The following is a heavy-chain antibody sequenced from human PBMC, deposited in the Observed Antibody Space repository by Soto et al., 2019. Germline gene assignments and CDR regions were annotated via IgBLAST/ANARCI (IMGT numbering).Heavy chain of an antibody. J-gene: IGHJ4*02. CDR3: AKSFSYGSGSSYSTFDS. V-gene: IGHV3-23*01. CDR2: ISASGPNT. D-gene: IGHD3-10*01. Sequence: PGGSLRLSCAASGFTFSSYGMHWVRQAPGKGLEWVSTISASGPNTYYADSVKGRFTISRDNSRNILSLQMNSLRAEDTALYHCAKSFSYGSGSSYSTFDSWGQGIQVTVS. CDR1: GFTFSSYG.